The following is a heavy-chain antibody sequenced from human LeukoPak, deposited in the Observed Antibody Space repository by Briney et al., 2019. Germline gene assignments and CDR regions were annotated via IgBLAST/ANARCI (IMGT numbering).Heavy chain of an antibody. J-gene: IGHJ4*02. CDR3: AKDSSGIQLFSGAFDY. CDR2: ISWNSGSI. Sequence: GRSLRLSCAASGFTFDDYAMHWVRQAPGKGLEWVSGISWNSGSIGYADSVKGRFTISRDNAKNSLYLQMNSLRAEDTALYYCAKDSSGIQLFSGAFDYWGQGTLVTVSS. V-gene: IGHV3-9*01. CDR1: GFTFDDYA. D-gene: IGHD5-18*01.